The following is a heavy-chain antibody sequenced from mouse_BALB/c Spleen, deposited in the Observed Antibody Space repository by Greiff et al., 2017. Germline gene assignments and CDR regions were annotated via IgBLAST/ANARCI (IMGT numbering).Heavy chain of an antibody. CDR1: GYTFTNYW. CDR2: IYPGGGYT. V-gene: IGHV1-63*02. CDR3: ARLEAARLPWFAY. D-gene: IGHD3-1*01. Sequence: VQLQQSGAELVRPGTSVKISCKASGYTFTNYWLGWVKQRPGHGLEWIGDIYPGGGYTNYNEKFKGKATLTADTSSSTAYMQLSSLTSEDSAVYFCARLEAARLPWFAYWGQGTLVTVSA. J-gene: IGHJ3*01.